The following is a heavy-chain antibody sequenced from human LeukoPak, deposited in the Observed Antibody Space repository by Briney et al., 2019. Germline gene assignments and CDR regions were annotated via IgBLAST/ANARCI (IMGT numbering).Heavy chain of an antibody. CDR2: GRDKARSYTT. CDR3: VRIDMGAASRDAFDI. V-gene: IGHV3-72*01. D-gene: IGHD1-26*01. J-gene: IGHJ3*02. Sequence: GGSLRLSCAASGFILSDHYIDWVRQAPGKGLEWVGRGRDKARSYTTDYAASVKGRFTISRDDSKSSVYLQMNSLKTEDTAMYYCVRIDMGAASRDAFDIWGQGTMVTVSS. CDR1: GFILSDHY.